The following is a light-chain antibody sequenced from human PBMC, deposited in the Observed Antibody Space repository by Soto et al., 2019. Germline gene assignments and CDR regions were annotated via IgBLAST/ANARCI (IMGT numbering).Light chain of an antibody. CDR1: SSDVGGYNY. V-gene: IGLV2-14*01. Sequence: QSALTQPASVSGSPGQSITMSCTGTSSDVGGYNYVSWYQHHPGKAPKLLIYEVTNRPSGVSNRFSGSKSGNTASLTISGLQAEDEADYYCNSYTTTSTVLFGGGTKLTVL. CDR2: EVT. CDR3: NSYTTTSTVL. J-gene: IGLJ2*01.